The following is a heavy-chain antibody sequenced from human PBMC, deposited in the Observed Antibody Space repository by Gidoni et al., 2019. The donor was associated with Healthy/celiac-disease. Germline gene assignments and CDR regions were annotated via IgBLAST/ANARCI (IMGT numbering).Heavy chain of an antibody. Sequence: EVQLVESGGGLVQPGRSLRLSCAASGFTFVDYAMHWVRQAPGKGLEWVSGISWNSGSIGYADSVKGRFTISRDNAKNSLYLQMNSLRAEDTALYYCAKDGIAARRGGWFDPWGQGTLVTVSS. CDR3: AKDGIAARRGGWFDP. D-gene: IGHD6-6*01. CDR2: ISWNSGSI. V-gene: IGHV3-9*01. CDR1: GFTFVDYA. J-gene: IGHJ5*02.